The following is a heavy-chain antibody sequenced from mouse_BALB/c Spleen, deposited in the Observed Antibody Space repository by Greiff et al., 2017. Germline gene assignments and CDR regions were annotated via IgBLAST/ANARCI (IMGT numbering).Heavy chain of an antibody. CDR2: IYPGDGDT. J-gene: IGHJ4*01. D-gene: IGHD2-2*01. CDR1: GYAFSSSW. V-gene: IGHV1-82*01. Sequence: QVQLQQSGPELVKPGASVKISCKASGYAFSSSWMNWVKQRPGQGLEWIGRIYPGDGDTNYNGKFKGKATLTADKSSSTAYMQLSSLTSVDSAVYFCARSGLHYYAMDYWGQGTSVTVSS. CDR3: ARSGLHYYAMDY.